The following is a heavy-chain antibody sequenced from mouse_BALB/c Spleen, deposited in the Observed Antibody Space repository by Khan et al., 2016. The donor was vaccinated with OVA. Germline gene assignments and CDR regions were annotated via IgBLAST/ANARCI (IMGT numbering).Heavy chain of an antibody. CDR1: GYTFTSYT. V-gene: IGHV1-4*01. J-gene: IGHJ3*01. Sequence: QLQQSGAELARPGASVKMSCKASGYTFTSYTMHWVKQRPGQGLEWIGYINPSSSYPNYNQKFKDKATLTADKSSSTAYMQLSSLTSEDSAVYYCTREGAYYRSDGWFAYWGQGTLVTVSA. CDR2: INPSSSYP. D-gene: IGHD2-14*01. CDR3: TREGAYYRSDGWFAY.